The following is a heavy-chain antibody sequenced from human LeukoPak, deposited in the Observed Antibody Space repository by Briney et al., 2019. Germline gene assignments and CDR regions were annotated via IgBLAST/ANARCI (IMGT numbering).Heavy chain of an antibody. CDR3: ARGTLIAAAGKFDY. CDR1: GGTFSSYA. Sequence: ASVKVSCKASGGTFSSYAISWVRQAPGQGLEWMGIINPSGGSTSYAQKFQGRVTMTRDTSTSTVYMELSSLRSEDTAVYYCARGTLIAAAGKFDYWGQGTLVTVSS. D-gene: IGHD6-13*01. J-gene: IGHJ4*02. CDR2: INPSGGST. V-gene: IGHV1-46*01.